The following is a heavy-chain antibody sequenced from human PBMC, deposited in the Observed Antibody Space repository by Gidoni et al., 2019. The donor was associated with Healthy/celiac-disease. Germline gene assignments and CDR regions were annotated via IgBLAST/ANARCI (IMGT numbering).Heavy chain of an antibody. CDR1: GGSISSGGYY. J-gene: IGHJ4*02. CDR3: ARGQGSGSYYARRFDY. Sequence: QVQLQESGPGLVKPSQTLSLTCTFSGGSISSGGYYWSWIRQHPGKGLAWIGYSYYSGSTYYNPYLKSRVTISVDTSKNQFSLKLSSVTAADTAVYYCARGQGSGSYYARRFDYWGQGTLVTVSS. D-gene: IGHD1-26*01. V-gene: IGHV4-31*03. CDR2: SYYSGST.